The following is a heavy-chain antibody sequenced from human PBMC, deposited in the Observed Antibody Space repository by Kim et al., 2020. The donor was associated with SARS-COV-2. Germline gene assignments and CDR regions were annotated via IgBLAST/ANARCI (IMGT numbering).Heavy chain of an antibody. CDR1: GFTFGDYA. J-gene: IGHJ4*02. D-gene: IGHD1-26*01. Sequence: GGSLRLSCAASGFTFGDYAMHWVRQAPGKGLEWVSGISWNSGSIGYADSVKGRFTISRDNAKNSLYLQMNSLRAEDTALYYCAKAGSYYLLYYFDYWGQGTLVTVSS. CDR3: AKAGSYYLLYYFDY. V-gene: IGHV3-9*01. CDR2: ISWNSGSI.